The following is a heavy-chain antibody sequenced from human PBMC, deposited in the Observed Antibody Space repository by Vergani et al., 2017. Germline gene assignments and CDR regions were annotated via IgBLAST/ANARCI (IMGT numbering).Heavy chain of an antibody. J-gene: IGHJ6*02. Sequence: QVQLVESGGGVVQPGRSLRLSCAASGFTFSSYGMHWVRQAPGKGLEWVAVISYDGSNKYYADSVKGRFTISRDNSKNTLYLQMNSLRAEDTAVYYCAKIMGEVVPAAKRADYYGMDVWGQVTTVTVSS. CDR3: AKIMGEVVPAAKRADYYGMDV. D-gene: IGHD2-2*01. CDR2: ISYDGSNK. CDR1: GFTFSSYG. V-gene: IGHV3-30*18.